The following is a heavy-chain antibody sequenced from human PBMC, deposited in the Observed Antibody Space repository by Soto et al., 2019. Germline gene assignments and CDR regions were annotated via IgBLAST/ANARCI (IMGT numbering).Heavy chain of an antibody. CDR3: VPHHHDSSGYFDA. D-gene: IGHD3-22*01. CDR2: INAQSGCT. V-gene: IGHV1-2*02. Sequence: VSEQVSYMASVFSFTGYYIHWLRQAPGQGLEWVGGINAQSGCTEYAQNFQGRVTLTRDTSITTAYMDLSRLRSDDTAVFYCVPHHHDSSGYFDAWSQGTLVTVSS. CDR1: VFSFTGYY. J-gene: IGHJ4*01.